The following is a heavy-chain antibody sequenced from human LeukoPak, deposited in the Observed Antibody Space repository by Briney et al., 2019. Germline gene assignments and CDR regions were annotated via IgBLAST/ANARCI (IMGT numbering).Heavy chain of an antibody. CDR1: GGSISSHY. J-gene: IGHJ5*02. CDR3: ARDRGDNPRYCTNGVCYREGWFDP. V-gene: IGHV4-59*11. CDR2: IYYSGST. D-gene: IGHD2-8*01. Sequence: KPSETLSLTCTVSGGSISSHYWSWIRQPPGKGLEWIGYIYYSGSTNYNPSLKSRVTISVDTSKNQFPLKLSSVTAADTAVYYCARDRGDNPRYCTNGVCYREGWFDPWGQGTLVTVSS.